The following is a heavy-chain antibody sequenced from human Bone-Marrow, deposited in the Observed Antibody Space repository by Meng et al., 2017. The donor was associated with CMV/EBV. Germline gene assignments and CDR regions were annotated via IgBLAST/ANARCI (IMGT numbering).Heavy chain of an antibody. D-gene: IGHD2-2*01. CDR2: IYYSGST. CDR1: GGSISSYY. J-gene: IGHJ3*02. V-gene: IGHV4-59*01. CDR3: ARALYCSSTSCYLYAFDI. Sequence: SETLSLTCTVSGGSISSYYWSWIRQPPGKGLEWIGYIYYSGSTNYNPSLKSRVTISVDTSKNQFSLKLSSVTAADTAVYYCARALYCSSTSCYLYAFDIWGQRTTVTVSS.